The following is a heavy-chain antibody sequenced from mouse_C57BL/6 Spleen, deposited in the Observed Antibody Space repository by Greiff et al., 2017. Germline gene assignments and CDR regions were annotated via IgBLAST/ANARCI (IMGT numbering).Heavy chain of an antibody. CDR3: ARSSYYSNFMDY. CDR2: IDPSDSYT. V-gene: IGHV1-59*01. Sequence: QVQLKQPGAELVRPGTSVKLSCKASGYTFTSYWMHWVKQRPGQGLEWIGVIDPSDSYTNYNQQFKGKATLTVDTSSSTAYMQLSSLTSEDSAVYYCARSSYYSNFMDYWGQGTSVTVSS. J-gene: IGHJ4*01. CDR1: GYTFTSYW. D-gene: IGHD2-5*01.